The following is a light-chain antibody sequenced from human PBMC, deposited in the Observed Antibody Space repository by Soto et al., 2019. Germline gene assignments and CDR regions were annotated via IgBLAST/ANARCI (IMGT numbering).Light chain of an antibody. Sequence: QSALTQPASVSGSPGQSITISCTGTNSDVGAYPYVSWYQQHPGNAPKLLIYEVADRPSGVSDRFSGSKSGNTASLTISALQAEDEAVYYCRSYATRGSNVIFGGGTKVTV. V-gene: IGLV2-14*03. CDR3: RSYATRGSNVI. J-gene: IGLJ2*01. CDR1: NSDVGAYPY. CDR2: EVA.